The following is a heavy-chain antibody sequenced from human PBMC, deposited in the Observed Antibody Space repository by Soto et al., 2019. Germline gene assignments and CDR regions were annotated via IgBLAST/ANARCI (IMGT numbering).Heavy chain of an antibody. CDR2: IIPISGTA. J-gene: IGHJ6*02. Sequence: QVQLVQSGAEVKKPGSSVKVSCKASGGTFSSYAISWVRQAPGQGLEWMGGIIPISGTANYAQKFQGRVRITADESTSTAYMELRSLRSEEAAVYYCARSQGSSTSLEIYYYYYYGMDVWGQGTTVTVSS. CDR3: ARSQGSSTSLEIYYYYYYGMDV. D-gene: IGHD2-2*01. V-gene: IGHV1-69*01. CDR1: GGTFSSYA.